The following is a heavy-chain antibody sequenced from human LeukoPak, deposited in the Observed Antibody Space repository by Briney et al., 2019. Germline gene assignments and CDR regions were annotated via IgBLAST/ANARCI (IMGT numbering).Heavy chain of an antibody. J-gene: IGHJ4*02. CDR1: GFTFSSYW. V-gene: IGHV3-7*01. CDR3: ARDDSLYSSSWYEPYYFDY. CDR2: IKQDGSEK. D-gene: IGHD6-13*01. Sequence: GGSLRLSCAASGFTFSSYWMSWVRQAPGKGLEWVANIKQDGSEKYYVDSVKGRFTISRDNAKNSLYLQMNSLRAEDTAVYYCARDDSLYSSSWYEPYYFDYWGQGTLVTVSS.